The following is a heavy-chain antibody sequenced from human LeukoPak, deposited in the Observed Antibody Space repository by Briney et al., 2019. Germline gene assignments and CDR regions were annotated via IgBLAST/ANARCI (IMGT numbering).Heavy chain of an antibody. V-gene: IGHV3-7*01. CDR2: IKQDGSEK. Sequence: GRSLRLSCAASGFTFSSYGVHWVRQAPGKGLEWVANIKQDGSEKYYVDSVKGRFTISRDNAKSSLYLQMDSLRAEDTAVYYCARAIGKSEGYWGQGTLVTVSS. D-gene: IGHD4-23*01. J-gene: IGHJ4*02. CDR1: GFTFSSYG. CDR3: ARAIGKSEGY.